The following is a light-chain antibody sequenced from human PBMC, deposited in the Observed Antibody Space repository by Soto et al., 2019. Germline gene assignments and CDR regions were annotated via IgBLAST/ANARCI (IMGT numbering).Light chain of an antibody. J-gene: IGKJ1*01. V-gene: IGKV1-5*03. Sequence: DIQMTQSPSTLSASVGDRVTITFRASQSISSWLAWYQQKPGKAPKLLIYKASSLESGVPSRFSGSGSGTEFTLTTSSLQPDDFVTYYCQQYNSYWTFGQGTKVEIK. CDR2: KAS. CDR1: QSISSW. CDR3: QQYNSYWT.